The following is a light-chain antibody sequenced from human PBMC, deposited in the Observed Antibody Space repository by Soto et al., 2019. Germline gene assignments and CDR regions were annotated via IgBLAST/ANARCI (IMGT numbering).Light chain of an antibody. V-gene: IGLV3-21*02. J-gene: IGLJ3*02. CDR2: DDR. CDR3: QVWDSGSDPWV. CDR1: NIGRKS. Sequence: SYELTQPPSVSVAPGQTATMTCGGDNIGRKSGHWYQQKPGQAPVLVVYDDRDRPLGIPERLSGSNSGNTATLTITRVEAGDEADYYCQVWDSGSDPWVFGGGTKLTVL.